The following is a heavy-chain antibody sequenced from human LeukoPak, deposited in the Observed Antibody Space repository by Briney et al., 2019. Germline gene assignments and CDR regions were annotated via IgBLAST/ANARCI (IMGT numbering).Heavy chain of an antibody. J-gene: IGHJ5*02. CDR2: ISSSGSTI. CDR3: ARETRWLQLPDWFDP. Sequence: PGGSLRLSCAASGFTFSDYYMSWIRQAPGKGLEWVSYISSSGSTIYYADSVKGRFTISRDNAKNSLYLQMNSLRAEDTAVYYSARETRWLQLPDWFDPWGQGTLVTVSS. V-gene: IGHV3-11*04. D-gene: IGHD5-24*01. CDR1: GFTFSDYY.